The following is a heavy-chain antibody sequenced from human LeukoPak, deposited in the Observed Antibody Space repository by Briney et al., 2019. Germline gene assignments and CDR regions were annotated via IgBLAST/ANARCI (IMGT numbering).Heavy chain of an antibody. CDR2: IFYSGST. Sequence: SETLSLTCTVSGGSISTSSYYWGWVRQPPGKGLEWIGNIFYSGSTYYSPSLKSRVTISLDTSRNQFSLKLNSVTAADTAVYYCAKDSKAAGIYYYYYYYMDVWGKGTTVTVSS. J-gene: IGHJ6*03. V-gene: IGHV4-39*07. CDR1: GGSISTSSYY. D-gene: IGHD6-13*01. CDR3: AKDSKAAGIYYYYYYYMDV.